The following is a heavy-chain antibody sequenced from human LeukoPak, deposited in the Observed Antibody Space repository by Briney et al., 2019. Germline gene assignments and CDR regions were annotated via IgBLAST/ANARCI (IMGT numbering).Heavy chain of an antibody. CDR3: ARDRGYFDN. J-gene: IGHJ4*02. V-gene: IGHV3-21*01. CDR1: GFTFSIYS. CDR2: ITSSSNYT. Sequence: GGSLRLSCAASGFTFSIYSMSWVRQAPGKGLEWLSSITSSSNYTYYADSVKGRFTISRDNVQNSLYLQMNSPRAEDTAMYYCARDRGYFDNWGQGTLVTVSS.